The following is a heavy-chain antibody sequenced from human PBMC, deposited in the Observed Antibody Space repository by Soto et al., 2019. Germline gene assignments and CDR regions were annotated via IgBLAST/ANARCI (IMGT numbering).Heavy chain of an antibody. CDR1: GFTFGDSY. CDR2: ISPGSRYP. D-gene: IGHD2-15*01. J-gene: IGHJ5*02. V-gene: IGHV3-11*06. CDR3: VRGGGGGLFDP. Sequence: PGGSLRLSCAGSGFTFGDSYMSWIRQAPGKGLEWLSYISPGSRYPAYADSVKGRFTISRDNAKRSLYLQMTSLTAEDKAIYYCVRGGGGGLFDPWGQGTMVTVSS.